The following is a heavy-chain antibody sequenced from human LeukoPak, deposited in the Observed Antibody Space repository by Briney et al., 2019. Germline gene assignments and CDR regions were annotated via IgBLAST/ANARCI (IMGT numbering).Heavy chain of an antibody. J-gene: IGHJ5*02. V-gene: IGHV4-59*08. CDR2: IYYTGST. CDR1: GGSISTYY. Sequence: PSETLSLTCTVSGGSISTYYWSWIRQPPGKGLEWIGYIYYTGSTSYNPSLKSRVTMSLDASKNQFSLKLSSVTAADTAVYYCARHVRKRGIAVAGTPGWFDPWGQGTLVTVSS. D-gene: IGHD6-19*01. CDR3: ARHVRKRGIAVAGTPGWFDP.